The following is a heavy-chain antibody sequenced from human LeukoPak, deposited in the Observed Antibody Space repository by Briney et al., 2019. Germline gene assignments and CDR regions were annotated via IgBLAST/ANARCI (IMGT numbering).Heavy chain of an antibody. Sequence: PGGSLRLSCAASGFTFSSYGMHWVRQAPGKGLEWVSVISGSGDNTYYAGSVKGRFTISRDNSKNTLYLQMNSLRAEDTAIYYCAKGTSSSCYTPSDYWGQGTLVTVSS. CDR3: AKGTSSSCYTPSDY. V-gene: IGHV3-23*01. J-gene: IGHJ4*02. CDR2: ISGSGDNT. CDR1: GFTFSSYG. D-gene: IGHD2-2*02.